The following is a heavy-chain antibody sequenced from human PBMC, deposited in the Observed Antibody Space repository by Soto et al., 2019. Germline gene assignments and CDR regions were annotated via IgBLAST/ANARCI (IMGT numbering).Heavy chain of an antibody. J-gene: IGHJ2*01. V-gene: IGHV4-30-4*01. CDR1: GGSISSGDYY. D-gene: IGHD1-26*01. CDR3: AAFLGAYWYFDL. CDR2: IYYSGST. Sequence: SETLSLTCTVSGGSISSGDYYWSWIRQPPGQGLEWIGYIYYSGSTYYNPSLRSRLTMSVDTSKNQFSLKLSSVTAADTAVYYCAAFLGAYWYFDLWGRGTLVTV.